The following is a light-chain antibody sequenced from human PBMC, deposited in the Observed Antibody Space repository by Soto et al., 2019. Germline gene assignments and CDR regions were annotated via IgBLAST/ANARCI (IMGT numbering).Light chain of an antibody. CDR2: ATS. J-gene: IGKJ4*01. V-gene: IGKV1-39*01. Sequence: DIQMTQYTSSLSASVGDRVTITCRASQNITTYLNWYQQKAGVAPNLLIYATSNLQRGVPSRFSGSGSGTDFTLTISSLHREDFATYYCQQSYSPPFTFGGGTKVDIK. CDR3: QQSYSPPFT. CDR1: QNITTY.